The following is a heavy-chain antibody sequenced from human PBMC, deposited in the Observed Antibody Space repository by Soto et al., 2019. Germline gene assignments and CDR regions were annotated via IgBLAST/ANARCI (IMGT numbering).Heavy chain of an antibody. Sequence: QVQLQQWGAGLLKPSETLSLTCAGYGGSFSGYYWSWIRQTPGKGLEWIGEINHSGGTNYNPSLKSRVTISVDTSKTQFSLKLSSVTAADTAVYYCALCGGHNKYYYYGVDVWGQGTTVTVSS. CDR2: INHSGGT. CDR3: ALCGGHNKYYYYGVDV. V-gene: IGHV4-34*02. D-gene: IGHD2-21*01. CDR1: GGSFSGYY. J-gene: IGHJ6*02.